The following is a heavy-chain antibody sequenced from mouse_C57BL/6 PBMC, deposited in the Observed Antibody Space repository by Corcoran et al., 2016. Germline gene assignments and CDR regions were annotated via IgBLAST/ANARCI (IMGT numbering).Heavy chain of an antibody. V-gene: IGHV1-26*01. D-gene: IGHD1-1*01. CDR3: ARTSGSSRYFDV. CDR2: INPNNGGT. J-gene: IGHJ1*03. CDR1: GYTFTDYY. Sequence: EVQLQQSGPELVKPGASVKISCKASGYTFTDYYMNWVKQSHGKSLEWIGDINPNNGGTSYNQKFKGKATLTVDKSSSTAYMELRSLTSEDSAVYYCARTSGSSRYFDVWGTGTTVTVSS.